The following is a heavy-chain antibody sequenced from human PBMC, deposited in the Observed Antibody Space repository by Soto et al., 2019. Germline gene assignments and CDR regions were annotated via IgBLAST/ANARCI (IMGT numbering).Heavy chain of an antibody. D-gene: IGHD4-17*01. CDR1: GFTFSSYA. Sequence: GGSLRLSCAASGFTFSSYAMHWVRQAPGKGLVWVSRINSDGSSTSYADSVKGRFTISRDNAKNTLYLQMNSLRAEDTAVYYCARDRASLYGDYSGYAFDIWGQGTMVTVSS. J-gene: IGHJ3*02. CDR2: INSDGSST. V-gene: IGHV3-74*01. CDR3: ARDRASLYGDYSGYAFDI.